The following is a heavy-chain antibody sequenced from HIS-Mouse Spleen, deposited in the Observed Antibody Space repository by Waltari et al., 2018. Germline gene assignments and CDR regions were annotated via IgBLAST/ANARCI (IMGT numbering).Heavy chain of an antibody. V-gene: IGHV4-59*01. Sequence: QVQLQESGPGLVKPSETLSLTCTVSGGSITSYYGSWTLQPPGKGLEWIGYYSGSTNYNPSLKSRVTISVDTSKNQFSLKLSSVTAADTAVYYCARASRDLLLPRYFDLWGRGTLVTVSS. J-gene: IGHJ2*01. CDR2: YYSGST. CDR1: GGSITSYY. CDR3: ARASRDLLLPRYFDL.